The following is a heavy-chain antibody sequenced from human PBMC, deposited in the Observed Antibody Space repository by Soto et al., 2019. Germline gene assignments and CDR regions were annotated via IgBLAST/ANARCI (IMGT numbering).Heavy chain of an antibody. D-gene: IGHD5-18*01. CDR1: GYSFTSYW. CDR3: ARLIRRGYSYGLYNWFDP. V-gene: IGHV5-51*01. Sequence: EVQLVQSGAEVKKPGESLKISCKGSGYSFTSYWIGWVRQMPGKGLEWMGIIYPGDSDTRYSPSFQGQVTISADKSISTAYLQGSSLKASNTAMYYWARLIRRGYSYGLYNWFDPWGQGTLVTVSS. J-gene: IGHJ5*02. CDR2: IYPGDSDT.